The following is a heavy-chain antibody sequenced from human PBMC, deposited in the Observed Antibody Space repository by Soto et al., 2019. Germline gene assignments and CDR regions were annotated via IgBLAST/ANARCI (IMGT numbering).Heavy chain of an antibody. Sequence: ASVKVSCKASGYTFTSYDINWVRQATGQGLEWMGWMNPNSGNTGYAQKFQGRVTMTRNTSISTAYMELSSLRSEDTAVYYCARWISGYCSSTSCYPRSYYYYGMDVWGQGTTVTVSS. CDR3: ARWISGYCSSTSCYPRSYYYYGMDV. D-gene: IGHD2-2*03. CDR2: MNPNSGNT. CDR1: GYTFTSYD. J-gene: IGHJ6*02. V-gene: IGHV1-8*01.